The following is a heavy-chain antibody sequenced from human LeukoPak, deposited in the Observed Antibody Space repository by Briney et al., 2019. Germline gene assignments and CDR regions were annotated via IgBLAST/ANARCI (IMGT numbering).Heavy chain of an antibody. V-gene: IGHV4-34*09. D-gene: IGHD2-15*01. Sequence: PSETLSLTCAVYGGSFSGYYWSWIRQPPGKGLEWIGEINHSGSTNYNPSLKSRVTISVDTSKNKFSLKLSSVTAADTAVYYCARQIKCSGGSCYRVREWFDPWGQGTLVTVSS. J-gene: IGHJ5*02. CDR2: INHSGST. CDR1: GGSFSGYY. CDR3: ARQIKCSGGSCYRVREWFDP.